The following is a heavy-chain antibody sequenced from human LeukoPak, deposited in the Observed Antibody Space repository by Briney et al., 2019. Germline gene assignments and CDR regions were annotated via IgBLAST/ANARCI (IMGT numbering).Heavy chain of an antibody. Sequence: SVKVSCKASGGTFSSYAISWVRQAPGQGLEWMGRIIPILGIANYAQKFQGRVTITADKSTSTAYMELSSLRSEDTAVYYCARCLGDMYYFDYWGQGTLVTVSS. CDR1: GGTFSSYA. CDR3: ARCLGDMYYFDY. CDR2: IIPILGIA. D-gene: IGHD5/OR15-5a*01. V-gene: IGHV1-69*04. J-gene: IGHJ4*02.